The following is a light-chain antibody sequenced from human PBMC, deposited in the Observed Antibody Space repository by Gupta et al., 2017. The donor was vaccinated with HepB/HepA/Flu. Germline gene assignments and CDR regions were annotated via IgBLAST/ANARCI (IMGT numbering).Light chain of an antibody. Sequence: EIVLPPSPGTLSLSPGERATLSCRTSQSVRDSQLAWYQHKPGQAPRLLLYGVSTRATGVPDRVSGSGSGTDFTLTISRLEPEDFAVYCCQQYDSSTWTFGPGTKVEIK. V-gene: IGKV3-20*01. CDR3: QQYDSSTWT. J-gene: IGKJ1*01. CDR2: GVS. CDR1: QSVRDSQ.